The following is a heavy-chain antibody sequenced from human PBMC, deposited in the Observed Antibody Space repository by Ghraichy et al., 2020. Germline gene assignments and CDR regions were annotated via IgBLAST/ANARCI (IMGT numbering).Heavy chain of an antibody. CDR2: ITVSGSYT. D-gene: IGHD1-26*01. Sequence: GGSLRLSCAASGFTFRDYYMSWIRQAPGKGLEWVSHITVSGSYTNYADSVKGRFTISRDNAENSLYLQMNSLRAEDTAVYYCARDRGIVGATTVYYFDYWGQGALVTVSS. CDR1: GFTFRDYY. V-gene: IGHV3-11*06. J-gene: IGHJ4*02. CDR3: ARDRGIVGATTVYYFDY.